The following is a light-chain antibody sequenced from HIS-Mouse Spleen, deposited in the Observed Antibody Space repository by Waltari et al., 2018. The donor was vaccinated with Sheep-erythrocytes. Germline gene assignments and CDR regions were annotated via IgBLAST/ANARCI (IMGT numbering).Light chain of an antibody. V-gene: IGLV2-8*01. CDR1: SSAVGGYTS. CDR2: EVS. CDR3: SSYAGSNNWV. J-gene: IGLJ3*02. Sequence: QSALTQPPSASGSPGQSVPISCTGTSSAVGGYTSLPWYQQHPGKAPKLMIYEVSKRPSGVPDRFSGSKSGNTASLTVSGLQAEDEADYYCSSYAGSNNWVFGGGTKLTVL.